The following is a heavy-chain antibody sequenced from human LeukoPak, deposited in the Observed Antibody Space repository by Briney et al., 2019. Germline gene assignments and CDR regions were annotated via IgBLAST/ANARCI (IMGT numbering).Heavy chain of an antibody. CDR1: GYSISSGYY. CDR3: ANTPYSLRVSGGSLYYFDY. Sequence: PSETLSLTCAVSGYSISSGYYWGWIRQPPGKGLEWIGSIYHSGSTYYNPSLKSRVTISVGTSKNQFSLTLSSVTAADTAVYYCANTPYSLRVSGGSLYYFDYWGQGTLVTVSS. V-gene: IGHV4-38-2*01. CDR2: IYHSGST. J-gene: IGHJ4*02. D-gene: IGHD2-15*01.